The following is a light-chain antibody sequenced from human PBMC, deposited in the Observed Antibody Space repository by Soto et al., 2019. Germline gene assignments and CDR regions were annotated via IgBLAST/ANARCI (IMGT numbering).Light chain of an antibody. V-gene: IGLV1-47*01. Sequence: QAVVTQPPPASGTPGQRVTISCSGSSSNIGSNYVYWYQQLPGTAPKLLIYRNTQRPSGVPDRFSGSKSGTSASLAISRLRSEDEADYYCATWDDSLSGRGVFGGGTKLTVL. CDR3: ATWDDSLSGRGV. J-gene: IGLJ3*02. CDR2: RNT. CDR1: SSNIGSNY.